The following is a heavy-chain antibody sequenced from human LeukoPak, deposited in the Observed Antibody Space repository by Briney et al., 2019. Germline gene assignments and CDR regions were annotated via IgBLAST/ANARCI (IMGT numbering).Heavy chain of an antibody. CDR3: ARGWKRVRLQWSREEYGMDV. V-gene: IGHV4-34*01. CDR1: GGSVSSGGYS. Sequence: SETLSLTCAVSGGSVSSGGYSWSWIRQPPGKGLEWIGEINHSGSTNYNPSLKSRVTISVDTSKNQFSLKLSSVTAADTAVYYCARGWKRVRLQWSREEYGMDVWGQGTTVTVSS. D-gene: IGHD5-24*01. CDR2: INHSGST. J-gene: IGHJ6*02.